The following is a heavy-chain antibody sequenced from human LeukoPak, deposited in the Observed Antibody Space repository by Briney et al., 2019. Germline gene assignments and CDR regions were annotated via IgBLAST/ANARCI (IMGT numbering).Heavy chain of an antibody. Sequence: PSVTLSLTCTVSGGSISNYYGNWIRQPPGKGLEWIGNIYYSGSTNYNPSLKSRVTISVDTSKNQFSLKLSSLTAADTAVYYCARRGANSGSYSHFDLWGRGTLVTVPS. CDR2: IYYSGST. V-gene: IGHV4-59*01. CDR1: GGSISNYY. CDR3: ARRGANSGSYSHFDL. J-gene: IGHJ2*01. D-gene: IGHD1-26*01.